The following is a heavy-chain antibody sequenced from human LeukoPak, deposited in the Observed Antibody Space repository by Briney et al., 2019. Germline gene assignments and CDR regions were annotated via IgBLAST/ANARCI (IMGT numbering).Heavy chain of an antibody. CDR1: GFTFSDYY. V-gene: IGHV3-11*01. Sequence: GGSLRLSCAASGFTFSDYYISWIRQAPGKGLEWVSYISSSGSTIYYADSVKGRFTISRDNAKNSLYLQMNSLRAEDTAVYYCARALKANGVCYLDYWGQGTLVTVSS. D-gene: IGHD2-8*01. CDR2: ISSSGSTI. J-gene: IGHJ4*02. CDR3: ARALKANGVCYLDY.